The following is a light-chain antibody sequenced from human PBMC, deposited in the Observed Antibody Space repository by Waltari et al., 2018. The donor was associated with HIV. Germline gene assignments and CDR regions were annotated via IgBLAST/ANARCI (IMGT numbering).Light chain of an antibody. V-gene: IGLV2-14*03. J-gene: IGLJ2*01. Sequence: QSALTQPASVSGSPGQSITLSCTGASSDVGRYNYVSWYQHHPGKAPKLIIYDVSNRPSGCSNRLSGSKSGTTASLTISGLQAEDEADYYCSSYTSSRTVVFGGGTKLTVL. CDR2: DVS. CDR1: SSDVGRYNY. CDR3: SSYTSSRTVV.